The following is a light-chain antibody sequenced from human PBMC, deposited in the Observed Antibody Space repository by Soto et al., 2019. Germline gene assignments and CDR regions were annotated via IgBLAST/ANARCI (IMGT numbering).Light chain of an antibody. Sequence: QSALTQPASVSGSPGQPITISCTGPSGDVGSYNLVSWHQQHPGKAPKLLIYEDTKRPSGVSYRFSVSKSGNTASLTISGLQAEDEADYYCCSYAGSGMYVFGSGTKLTVL. V-gene: IGLV2-23*01. CDR3: CSYAGSGMYV. CDR2: EDT. CDR1: SGDVGSYNL. J-gene: IGLJ1*01.